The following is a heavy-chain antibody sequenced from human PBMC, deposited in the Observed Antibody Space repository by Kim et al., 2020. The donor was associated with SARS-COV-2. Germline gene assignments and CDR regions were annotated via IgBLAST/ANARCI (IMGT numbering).Heavy chain of an antibody. CDR3: AKEYYGSGSYYGTFDY. V-gene: IGHV3-33*06. CDR2: IWYDGSNK. D-gene: IGHD3-10*01. Sequence: GGSLRLSCAASGFTFSSYGMHWVRQAPGKGLEWVAVIWYDGSNKYYADSVKGRFTISRDNSKNTLYLQMNSLRAEDTAVYYCAKEYYGSGSYYGTFDYWGQGTLVTVSS. J-gene: IGHJ4*02. CDR1: GFTFSSYG.